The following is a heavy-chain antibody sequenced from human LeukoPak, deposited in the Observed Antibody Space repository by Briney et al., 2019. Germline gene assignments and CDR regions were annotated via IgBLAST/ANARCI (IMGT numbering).Heavy chain of an antibody. Sequence: ASVKVSCKASGGTFSSYAISWVRQAPGQGLEWMGGIIPIFGTANYAQKFQGRVTITTDESTSTAYMELSSLRSEDTAVYYCARENRRDGYNDYWGQGTLVTVSS. CDR2: IIPIFGTA. J-gene: IGHJ4*02. CDR3: ARENRRDGYNDY. D-gene: IGHD5-24*01. CDR1: GGTFSSYA. V-gene: IGHV1-69*05.